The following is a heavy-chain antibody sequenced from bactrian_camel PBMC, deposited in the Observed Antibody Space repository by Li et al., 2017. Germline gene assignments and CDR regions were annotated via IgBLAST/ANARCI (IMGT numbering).Heavy chain of an antibody. D-gene: IGHD5*01. V-gene: IGHV3S53*01. CDR1: QSTNSLFC. CDR3: AAATPFGLGPWVQTCALNRVGY. CDR2: VDSDGLI. Sequence: VQLVESGGGSVQAGGSLRLSCAPSQSTNSLFCMAWFRQAPGKDREGVAGVDSDGLITYAESVKGRFTISRDNAKNTVYLQMNSLKPEDTAVYYCAAATPFGLGPWVQTCALNRVGYWGQGT. J-gene: IGHJ6*01.